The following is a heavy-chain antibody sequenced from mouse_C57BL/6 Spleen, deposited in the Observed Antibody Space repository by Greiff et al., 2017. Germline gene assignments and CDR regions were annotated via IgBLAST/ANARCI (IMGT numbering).Heavy chain of an antibody. J-gene: IGHJ4*01. CDR1: GFTFSSYA. V-gene: IGHV5-9-1*02. CDR2: ISSGGDYI. CDR3: TRDSITTVVAPYYYAMDY. D-gene: IGHD1-1*01. Sequence: EVKVVESGEGLVKPGGSLKLSCAASGFTFSSYAMSWVRQTPEKRLEWVAYISSGGDYIYYADTVKGRFTISRDNARNTLYLQMSSLKSEDTAMYYCTRDSITTVVAPYYYAMDYLGQGTSVTVSS.